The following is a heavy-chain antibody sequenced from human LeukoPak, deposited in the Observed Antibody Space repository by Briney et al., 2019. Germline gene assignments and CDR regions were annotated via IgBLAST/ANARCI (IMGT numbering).Heavy chain of an antibody. CDR3: ARDPFYDSSGREDY. CDR2: ISSSSSYI. V-gene: IGHV3-21*01. J-gene: IGHJ4*02. Sequence: SGGSLRLSCAASGFTFSSYSMNWVRQAPGKGLEWVSSISSSSSYIYYADSVKGRFTFSRDNAKNSLYLQMNSLRAEDTAVYYCARDPFYDSSGREDYWGQGTLVTVSS. CDR1: GFTFSSYS. D-gene: IGHD3-22*01.